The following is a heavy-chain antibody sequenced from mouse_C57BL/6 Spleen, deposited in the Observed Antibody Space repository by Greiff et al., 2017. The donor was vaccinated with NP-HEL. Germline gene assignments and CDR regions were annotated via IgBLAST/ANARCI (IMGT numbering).Heavy chain of an antibody. CDR1: GYTFTSYW. D-gene: IGHD2-4*01. V-gene: IGHV1-55*01. CDR2: IYPGSGST. CDR3: ARSDYDYDPWFAY. Sequence: QVQLKQPGAELVKPGASVKMSCKASGYTFTSYWITWVKQRPGQGLEWIGDIYPGSGSTNYNEKFKSKATLTVDTSSSTAYMQLSSLTSEDSAVYYCARSDYDYDPWFAYWGQGTLVTVSA. J-gene: IGHJ3*01.